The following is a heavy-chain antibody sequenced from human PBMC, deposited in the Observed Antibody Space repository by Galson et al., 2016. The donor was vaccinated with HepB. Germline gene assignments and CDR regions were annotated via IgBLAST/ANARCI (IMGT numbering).Heavy chain of an antibody. D-gene: IGHD4-11*01. CDR3: ARGGTTKNGFDF. J-gene: IGHJ3*01. CDR1: GGSVSSGGYY. Sequence: LSLTCTVSGGSVSSGGYYWSWIRQHPGKGLEWIGYIYGSGNTYYNPSLNSRFSISQDTSKNQFSLNVSSVTAADTAVYYCARGGTTKNGFDFWGQGTMVTVSS. V-gene: IGHV4-31*03. CDR2: IYGSGNT.